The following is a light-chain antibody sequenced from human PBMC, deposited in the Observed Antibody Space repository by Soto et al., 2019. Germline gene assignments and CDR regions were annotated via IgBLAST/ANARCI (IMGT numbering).Light chain of an antibody. CDR3: QQYNSWPPIT. Sequence: EIVMAQSADTLYASPVGRVRLXLPTSQSVRTKLAWYQQKAGQAPRLLIYGASTRATGIPDRFSGSGSGTEFTLTISSLQSEDFAVYYCQQYNSWPPITFGQGTRLENK. CDR1: QSVRTK. J-gene: IGKJ5*01. V-gene: IGKV3-15*01. CDR2: GAS.